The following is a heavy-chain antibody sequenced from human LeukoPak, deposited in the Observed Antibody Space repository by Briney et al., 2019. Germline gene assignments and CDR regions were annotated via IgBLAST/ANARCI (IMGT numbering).Heavy chain of an antibody. V-gene: IGHV3-66*01. Sequence: SGGSLRLSCAASGFSVSTNYMTWVRQAPGKGLEWVSVLYSGGGAYYADSVKDRFTISRDYSQNTLLLQMNSLRAEDTALYYCARGKMSDDIIEDGFDLWGQGTMVAVSS. CDR2: LYSGGGA. D-gene: IGHD3-9*01. J-gene: IGHJ3*01. CDR1: GFSVSTNY. CDR3: ARGKMSDDIIEDGFDL.